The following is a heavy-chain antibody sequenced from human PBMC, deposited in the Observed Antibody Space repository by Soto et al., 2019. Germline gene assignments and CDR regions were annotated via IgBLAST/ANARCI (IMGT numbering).Heavy chain of an antibody. Sequence: EVQPVESGGGLVQPGGSLRLSCAASGFTVSSNYTSWVRQAPGKGLEWVSIIYGGGRTNYADSVKGRFTVSRDNYKNTLYLQMNSLRAEDTAMYYCCGPSTVTINWFFDLWGRGTLVTVSS. CDR2: IYGGGRT. D-gene: IGHD4-17*01. J-gene: IGHJ2*01. V-gene: IGHV3-66*01. CDR1: GFTVSSNY. CDR3: CGPSTVTINWFFDL.